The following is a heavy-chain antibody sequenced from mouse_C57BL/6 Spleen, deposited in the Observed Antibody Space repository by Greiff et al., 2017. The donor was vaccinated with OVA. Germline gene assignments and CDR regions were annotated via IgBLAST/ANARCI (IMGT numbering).Heavy chain of an antibody. D-gene: IGHD1-1*01. Sequence: QVQLQQPGAELVKPGASVKLSCKASGYTFTSYWMHWVKQRPGQGLEWIGMIHPNSGSTNYNEKFKSKATLTVDKSSSPAYMQLSSLTSEDSAFYCSARHYYGSSSPFDYWGQGTTLTVSS. V-gene: IGHV1-64*01. CDR2: IHPNSGST. CDR3: ARHYYGSSSPFDY. CDR1: GYTFTSYW. J-gene: IGHJ2*01.